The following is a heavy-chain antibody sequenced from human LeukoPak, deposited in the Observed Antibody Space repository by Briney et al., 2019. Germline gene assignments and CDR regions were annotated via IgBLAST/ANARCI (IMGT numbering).Heavy chain of an antibody. Sequence: PGGSLRLSCAASGFTFSSYWVHWVRQAPGKGLVWVSRITSDGTSTTYADSVKGRFTISRDNAKNTLYLQMNSLRAEDTAVYYCARAGSTVTTNYYYYYMDVWGKGTTVTVSS. CDR1: GFTFSSYW. J-gene: IGHJ6*03. CDR2: ITSDGTST. CDR3: ARAGSTVTTNYYYYYMDV. V-gene: IGHV3-74*01. D-gene: IGHD4-17*01.